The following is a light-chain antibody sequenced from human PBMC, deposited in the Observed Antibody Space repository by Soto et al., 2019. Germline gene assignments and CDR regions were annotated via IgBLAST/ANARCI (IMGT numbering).Light chain of an antibody. CDR3: SSYTSSSIYV. J-gene: IGLJ1*01. CDR2: DVN. Sequence: QSALTQPASVSGSPGLSITISCTGTSSDIGGYDFVSWYQQHPGKAPKLMIYDVNNRPSGISDRFSGSKSGNTASLTISDLQADDEADYYCSSYTSSSIYVFGAGTKVTVL. CDR1: SSDIGGYDF. V-gene: IGLV2-14*03.